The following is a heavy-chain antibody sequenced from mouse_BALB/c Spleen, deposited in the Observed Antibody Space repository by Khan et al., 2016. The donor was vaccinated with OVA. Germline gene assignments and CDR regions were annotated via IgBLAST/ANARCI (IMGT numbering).Heavy chain of an antibody. CDR3: AGSWAMEY. CDR1: GFTFSDYG. J-gene: IGHJ4*01. V-gene: IGHV5-15*02. Sequence: EVELVESGGGLVQPGGSRKLSCAASGFTFSDYGMAWVRHAPGKGPDWVAFLSNLAYSIYYADTVTGRFTISRENAKNTLYLEMSTRRSEDTTMYYCAGSWAMEYWGQGTSVTVSS. CDR2: LSNLAYSI.